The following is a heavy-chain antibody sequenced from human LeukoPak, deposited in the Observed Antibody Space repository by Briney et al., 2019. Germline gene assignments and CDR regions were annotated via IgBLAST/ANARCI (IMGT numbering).Heavy chain of an antibody. D-gene: IGHD3-3*01. CDR1: GGSTSSGDYY. V-gene: IGHV4-30-4*01. CDR2: IYYSGST. J-gene: IGHJ4*02. Sequence: SQTLSLTCTVSGGSTSSGDYYWSWIRQPPGKGLEWIGYIYYSGSTYYNPSLKSRVTISVDTSKNQFSLKLSSVTAADTAVYYCARNDFWSGYYGFDYWGQGTLVTVSS. CDR3: ARNDFWSGYYGFDY.